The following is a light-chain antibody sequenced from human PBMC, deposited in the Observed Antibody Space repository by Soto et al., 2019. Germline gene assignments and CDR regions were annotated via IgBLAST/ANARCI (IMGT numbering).Light chain of an antibody. Sequence: EIVMTQSPASLSVPPGERATLSCRASQSVSTNFAWYLQKPGQAPRLLIYGASIRAAGIPDRFSGSGSGTDFTLTISSLEPEDFAVYYCQHRMNWPLTFGQGTRLEIK. V-gene: IGKV3-11*01. CDR3: QHRMNWPLT. CDR1: QSVSTN. CDR2: GAS. J-gene: IGKJ5*01.